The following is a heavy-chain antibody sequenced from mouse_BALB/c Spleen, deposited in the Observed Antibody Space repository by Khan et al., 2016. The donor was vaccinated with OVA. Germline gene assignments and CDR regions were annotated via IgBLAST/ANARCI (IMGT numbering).Heavy chain of an antibody. V-gene: IGHV1-18*01. D-gene: IGHD2-14*01. CDR1: GYSFTAYY. J-gene: IGHJ3*01. CDR3: ISEYEFFPY. Sequence: VQLKESGPDLVKPGASVKISCTASGYSFTAYYMHWVKESHGKTLECIGRVNPSNGGTTYNQKFRGKAILTVDKSSSTAYMELRSLTSEDSAVYYCISEYEFFPYWGQGTLVTFSA. CDR2: VNPSNGGT.